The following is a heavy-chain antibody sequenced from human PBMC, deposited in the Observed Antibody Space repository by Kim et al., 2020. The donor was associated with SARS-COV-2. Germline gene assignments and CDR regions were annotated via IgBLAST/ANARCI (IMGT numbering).Heavy chain of an antibody. Sequence: GGSLRLSCAASGFTFSSYEMNWVRQAPGKGLEWVSYISSSGSTIYYADSVKGRFTISRDNAKNSLYLQMNSLRAEDTAVYYCARDSRGYYYYYYGMDVWGQGTTVTVSS. CDR3: ARDSRGYYYYYYGMDV. J-gene: IGHJ6*02. CDR1: GFTFSSYE. D-gene: IGHD3-16*01. V-gene: IGHV3-48*03. CDR2: ISSSGSTI.